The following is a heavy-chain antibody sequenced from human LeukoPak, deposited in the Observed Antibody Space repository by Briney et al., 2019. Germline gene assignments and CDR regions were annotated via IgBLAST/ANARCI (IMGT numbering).Heavy chain of an antibody. Sequence: ASVKVSCKASAGTFSSYAISWVRQAPGQGLEWIGGIIPIFGTANYAQKFQGRVTITADESTSTAYMELSSLRSEDTAVYYCARDWRPSCGSGIGYYGMDVWGQGTAVTVSS. J-gene: IGHJ6*02. CDR2: IIPIFGTA. CDR1: AGTFSSYA. D-gene: IGHD3-10*01. CDR3: ARDWRPSCGSGIGYYGMDV. V-gene: IGHV1-69*13.